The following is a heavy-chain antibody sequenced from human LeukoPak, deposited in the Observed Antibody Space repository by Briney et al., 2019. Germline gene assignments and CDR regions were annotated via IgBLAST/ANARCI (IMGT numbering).Heavy chain of an antibody. CDR3: ARDAPPLGPGGNWFDH. V-gene: IGHV1-2*02. D-gene: IGHD1-1*01. J-gene: IGHJ5*02. CDR2: INPNSGGT. Sequence: GASVKVSCKASGYTFTGYYMHWVRQAPGQGLEWMGWINPNSGGTNYAQKFQGRVTMTRDTSISTAYMELSRLRSDDTAVYYCARDAPPLGPGGNWFDHWGQGTLVTVSS. CDR1: GYTFTGYY.